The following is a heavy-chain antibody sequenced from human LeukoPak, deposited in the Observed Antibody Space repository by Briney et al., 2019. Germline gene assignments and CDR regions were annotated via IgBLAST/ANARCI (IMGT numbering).Heavy chain of an antibody. CDR2: ISSSSSYI. Sequence: GGSLRLSCAASGFTFSSYSMNWVRQAPGKGLEWVSSISSSSSYIYYADSVKGRFTISRDNAKNSLYLQMNSLRAEDTAVYCCAREPKTYYYDSSGQIDYWGQGTLVTVSS. V-gene: IGHV3-21*01. CDR1: GFTFSSYS. D-gene: IGHD3-22*01. J-gene: IGHJ4*02. CDR3: AREPKTYYYDSSGQIDY.